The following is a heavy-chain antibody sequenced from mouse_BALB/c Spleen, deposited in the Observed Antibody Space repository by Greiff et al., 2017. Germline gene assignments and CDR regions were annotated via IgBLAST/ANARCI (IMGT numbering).Heavy chain of an antibody. CDR3: TRCKGYAMDY. J-gene: IGHJ4*01. V-gene: IGHV1S81*02. D-gene: IGHD1-3*01. CDR2: INPSNGGT. Sequence: VQLQQSGPELVKPGTSVKISCKASGYTFTSYYMYWVKQRPGQGLEWIGEINPSNGGTNFNEKFKSKATLTVDKSSSTAYMQLSSLTSEDSAVYYCTRCKGYAMDYWGQGTSVTVSS. CDR1: GYTFTSYY.